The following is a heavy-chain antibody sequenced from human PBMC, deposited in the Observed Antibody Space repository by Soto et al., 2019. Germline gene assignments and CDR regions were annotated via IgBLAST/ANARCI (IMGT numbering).Heavy chain of an antibody. CDR1: GYTLPELP. CDR2: FDPEDGEP. D-gene: IGHD3-3*01. Sequence: ASVKVSCKVSGYTLPELPRHWVRQAPGKGLEWMGGFDPEDGEPIYAQKFQGRVTMTQDTSTDTAYMEMSSLTSEDTAVYYCAAQPTHFDLWSDYPPWFDPWGQATLVTVSS. J-gene: IGHJ5*02. CDR3: AAQPTHFDLWSDYPPWFDP. V-gene: IGHV1-24*01.